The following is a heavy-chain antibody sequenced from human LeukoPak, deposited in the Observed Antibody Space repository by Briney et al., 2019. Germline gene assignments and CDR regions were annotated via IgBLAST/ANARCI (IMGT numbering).Heavy chain of an antibody. D-gene: IGHD2-15*01. Sequence: ASVKVSCKSSGYTFTNYGITWVRQAPGQGLEWMGWISAYNGNTNYAQKVQGRVTMTTDTSTSTAYMEVRSLRSDDTAMYYCARVCHWDIDNTRGDPVDYWGQGTLVTVSS. CDR2: ISAYNGNT. J-gene: IGHJ4*02. CDR1: GYTFTNYG. CDR3: ARVCHWDIDNTRGDPVDY. V-gene: IGHV1-18*01.